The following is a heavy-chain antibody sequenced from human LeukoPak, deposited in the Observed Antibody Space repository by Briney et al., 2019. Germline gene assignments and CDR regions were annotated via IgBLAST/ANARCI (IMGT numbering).Heavy chain of an antibody. V-gene: IGHV4-59*08. CDR1: GGSISSYY. J-gene: IGHJ4*02. CDR2: IYYSGST. D-gene: IGHD5-12*01. Sequence: SETLSLTCTVSGGSISSYYWSWIRQPPGKGLEWIGYIYYSGSTNYNPSLKSRVTISVDTSKNQFSLKLSSVTAADTAVYYCARTLRLRYNDYWGQGTLVTVSS. CDR3: ARTLRLRYNDY.